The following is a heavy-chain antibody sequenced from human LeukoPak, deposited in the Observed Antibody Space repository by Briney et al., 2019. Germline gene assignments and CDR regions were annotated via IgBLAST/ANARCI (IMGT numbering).Heavy chain of an antibody. D-gene: IGHD6-19*01. J-gene: IGHJ4*02. Sequence: GGSLRLSCAASGFTFDDYAMHWVRQAPGKGLEWVSGISWNSGSIGYADSVKGRFTISRDNAKNSLYLQMNSLRAEDTALYYCAKDSGYSSGWSYTIFDYWGQGTLVTVSS. CDR1: GFTFDDYA. V-gene: IGHV3-9*01. CDR3: AKDSGYSSGWSYTIFDY. CDR2: ISWNSGSI.